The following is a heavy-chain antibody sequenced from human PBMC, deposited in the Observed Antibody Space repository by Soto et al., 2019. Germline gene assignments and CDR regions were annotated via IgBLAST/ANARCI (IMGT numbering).Heavy chain of an antibody. D-gene: IGHD3-10*01. CDR3: ASGRGHS. CDR1: GGSISGYY. J-gene: IGHJ4*02. CDR2: IFYSGNT. V-gene: IGHV4-59*01. Sequence: SETLSLTCTVSGGSISGYYWNWIRQPPGKGLEWIGYIFYSGNTYYNPSLESRVTISIDTSKNQFSLKLNSVTAADTAVYYCASGRGHSWGQGTLVTVSS.